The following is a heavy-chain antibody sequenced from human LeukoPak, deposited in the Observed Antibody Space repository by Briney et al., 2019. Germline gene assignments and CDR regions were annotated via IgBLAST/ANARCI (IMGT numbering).Heavy chain of an antibody. CDR1: GFTFSSYA. Sequence: GGSLRLSCAASGFTFSSYAMHWVRQAPGKGLEWVAVISYDGSNKYYADSVKGRFTISRDNSKNTLYLQMNSLRAEDTAVYYCASPPIILTGCPYWGQGTLVTVSS. D-gene: IGHD3-9*01. CDR3: ASPPIILTGCPY. J-gene: IGHJ4*02. V-gene: IGHV3-30-3*01. CDR2: ISYDGSNK.